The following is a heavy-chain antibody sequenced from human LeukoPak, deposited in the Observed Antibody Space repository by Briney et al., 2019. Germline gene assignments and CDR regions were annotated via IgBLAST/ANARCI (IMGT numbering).Heavy chain of an antibody. J-gene: IGHJ4*02. V-gene: IGHV4-59*01. D-gene: IGHD4-17*01. CDR2: IYHTGST. CDR1: GGSISSYY. CDR3: ARGLNRNDYGDYGY. Sequence: SETLSLTCTVSGGSISSYYWSWTRQPPGKGLEWIGYIYHTGSTSYNPSLKGRVTISVDTSKNQFSLKLSSVTAADTAVYYCARGLNRNDYGDYGYWGQETLVTVSS.